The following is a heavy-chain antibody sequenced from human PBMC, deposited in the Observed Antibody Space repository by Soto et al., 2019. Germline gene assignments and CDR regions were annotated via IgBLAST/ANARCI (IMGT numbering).Heavy chain of an antibody. CDR1: GGTFSSYA. V-gene: IGHV1-69*13. J-gene: IGHJ6*02. CDR2: IIPIFGTA. Sequence: ASVKVSCKASGGTFSSYAISWVRQAPGQGLEWMGGIIPIFGTANYAQKFQGRVTITADESTSTAYMELSSLRSEDTAVYYCARDQDTAMVTYYYGMDVWGQGTTVTVSS. D-gene: IGHD5-18*01. CDR3: ARDQDTAMVTYYYGMDV.